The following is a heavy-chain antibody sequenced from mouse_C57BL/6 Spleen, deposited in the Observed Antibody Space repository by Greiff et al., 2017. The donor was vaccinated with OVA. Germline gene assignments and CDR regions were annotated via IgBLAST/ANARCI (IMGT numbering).Heavy chain of an antibody. CDR2: INYDGSST. J-gene: IGHJ2*01. D-gene: IGHD2-3*01. CDR3: AREGDGYYFDY. Sequence: EVKLVESEGGLVQPGSSMKLSCTASGFTFSDYSMAWVRQVPEKGLEWVANINYDGSSTYYLDSLKSRFIISRDNAKNILYLQMSSLKSEDTATYYCAREGDGYYFDYWGQGTTLTVSS. V-gene: IGHV5-16*01. CDR1: GFTFSDYS.